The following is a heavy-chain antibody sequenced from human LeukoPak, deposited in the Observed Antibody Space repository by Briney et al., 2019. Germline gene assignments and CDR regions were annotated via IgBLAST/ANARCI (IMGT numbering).Heavy chain of an antibody. Sequence: GGSLRLSCAASGFTFSEHYMSWIRQAPGKGLEWVSYISSSGGTLYYTDSVKGRFTISRDNAQNSLYLQMNSLRAEDTAVYYCARDHLDPGVITVSGVNVVPEYFQHWGQGTLVTVSS. V-gene: IGHV3-11*01. CDR1: GFTFSEHY. CDR2: ISSSGGTL. J-gene: IGHJ1*01. CDR3: ARDHLDPGVITVSGVNVVPEYFQH. D-gene: IGHD3-3*01.